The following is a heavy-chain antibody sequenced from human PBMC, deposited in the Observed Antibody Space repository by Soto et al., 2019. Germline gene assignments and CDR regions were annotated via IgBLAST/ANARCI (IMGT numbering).Heavy chain of an antibody. Sequence: QVHLVESGGGVVQPGKSLRLSCAASGFTLSSYAMHWVRQAPGKGLEWLAAISYDGSNEYYADSVKGRFTISRDSSRNTLNLQMESLRPEEMALYHCTTDFQKWLVPDLYLFDFWGQGTLVTVSS. V-gene: IGHV3-30-3*01. J-gene: IGHJ4*02. D-gene: IGHD6-19*01. CDR3: TTDFQKWLVPDLYLFDF. CDR1: GFTLSSYA. CDR2: ISYDGSNE.